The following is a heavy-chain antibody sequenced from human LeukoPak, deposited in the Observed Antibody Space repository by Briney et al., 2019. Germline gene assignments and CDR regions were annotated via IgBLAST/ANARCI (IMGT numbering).Heavy chain of an antibody. J-gene: IGHJ4*02. CDR1: GFTFSSYA. CDR2: ISGSGGST. D-gene: IGHD2-21*02. V-gene: IGHV3-23*01. Sequence: GSLRLSCAASGFTFSSYAMSWVRQAPEKGLEWVSAISGSGGSTYYADSVKGRFTISRDNSKNTLYLQMNSLRAEDTAVSYCAKDIVVVTANSHARSYWGQGTLVTVSS. CDR3: AKDIVVVTANSHARSY.